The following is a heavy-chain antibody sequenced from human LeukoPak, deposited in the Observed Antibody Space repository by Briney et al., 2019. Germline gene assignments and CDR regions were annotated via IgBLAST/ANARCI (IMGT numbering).Heavy chain of an antibody. J-gene: IGHJ5*02. CDR2: ISSNGGST. Sequence: PGGSLRLSCSASGFTFSSYAMHWVRQAPGKVLEYVSAISSNGGSTYYADSVKGRFTISRDNSKNTLYLQMSSLRAGDTAVYYCVRYYGQYNWFDPWGQGTLVTVSS. CDR1: GFTFSSYA. CDR3: VRYYGQYNWFDP. V-gene: IGHV3-64D*06. D-gene: IGHD3-10*01.